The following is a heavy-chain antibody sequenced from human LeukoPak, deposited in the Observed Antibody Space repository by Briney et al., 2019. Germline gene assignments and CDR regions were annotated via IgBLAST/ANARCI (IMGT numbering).Heavy chain of an antibody. CDR1: GFPFSMAW. V-gene: IGHV3-74*01. CDR2: ITSDGSVT. J-gene: IGHJ5*02. CDR3: AKDSSIAFGSGRVSWFDP. Sequence: GGSLRLSCAVSGFPFSMAWMHWVRQAPGKGLVWVARITSDGSVTTYADSVRGRFSISRDNAKKKLFLQMNSLSAEDTAVYYCAKDSSIAFGSGRVSWFDPWGQGTLVTVSS. D-gene: IGHD3-10*01.